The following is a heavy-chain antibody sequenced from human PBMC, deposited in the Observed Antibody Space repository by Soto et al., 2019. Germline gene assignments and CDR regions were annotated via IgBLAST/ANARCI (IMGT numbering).Heavy chain of an antibody. J-gene: IGHJ5*02. CDR2: ISNSGST. D-gene: IGHD3-3*01. V-gene: IGHV4-59*08. CDR1: GGSIRSYY. CDR3: ARLDYDFWSGSGGSLWFGP. Sequence: SETLSLTCTVSGGSIRSYYWSWIRQPPGKGPEWIGYISNSGSTNYNPSLKSRITISVDTSKNQFSLKLSSVTAADTAVYYCARLDYDFWSGSGGSLWFGPWGRGTLVTVSS.